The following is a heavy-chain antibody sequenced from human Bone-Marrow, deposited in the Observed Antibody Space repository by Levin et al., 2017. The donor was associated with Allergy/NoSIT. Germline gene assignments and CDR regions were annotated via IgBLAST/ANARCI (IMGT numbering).Heavy chain of an antibody. CDR1: GDSFTSYW. Sequence: GGSLRLSCKSSGDSFTSYWIAWVRQMPGKGLEWMGMIFPGDSDTRYSPSFQGQVTISVDKSISTAYLQWSSLKASDTAMFYCARLLIRGAHYDSSIRGSFDFWGQGALVTVSS. J-gene: IGHJ4*02. CDR2: IFPGDSDT. D-gene: IGHD3-22*01. V-gene: IGHV5-51*01. CDR3: ARLLIRGAHYDSSIRGSFDF.